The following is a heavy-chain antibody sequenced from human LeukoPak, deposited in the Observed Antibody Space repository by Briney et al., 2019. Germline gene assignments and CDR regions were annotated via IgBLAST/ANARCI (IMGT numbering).Heavy chain of an antibody. Sequence: SETLSLTCGVSGGSISSGDYSWSWIRQPPGKGLGWIGYIYYTGSTQYNPSLKSRVTMSLDKSKNQLSLKLMSVTAADTAVYYCARGRQRWWFDPWGQGTLVTVSS. CDR1: GGSISSGDYS. J-gene: IGHJ5*02. D-gene: IGHD5-18*01. CDR2: IYYTGST. V-gene: IGHV4-30-4*07. CDR3: ARGRQRWWFDP.